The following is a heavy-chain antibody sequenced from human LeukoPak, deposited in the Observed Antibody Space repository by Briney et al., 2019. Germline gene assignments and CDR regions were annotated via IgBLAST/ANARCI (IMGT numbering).Heavy chain of an antibody. Sequence: GGSLRLSCAASGFTFSNYAMSWVRQAPGKGLEWVSAISGGGHTTYYADSVKGRFTISRDNSKNTLYLQMNSLRAEDTAVYYCAKAPPPYCSGGSCFDAFDIWGQGTMVTVSS. J-gene: IGHJ3*02. CDR2: ISGGGHTT. CDR3: AKAPPPYCSGGSCFDAFDI. D-gene: IGHD2-15*01. CDR1: GFTFSNYA. V-gene: IGHV3-23*01.